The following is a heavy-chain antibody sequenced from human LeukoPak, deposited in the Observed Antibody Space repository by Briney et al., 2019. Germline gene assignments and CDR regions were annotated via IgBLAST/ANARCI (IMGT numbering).Heavy chain of an antibody. CDR1: GFTFSSYG. CDR3: AKAHYYYGSGSYDLSVDY. D-gene: IGHD3-10*01. Sequence: PRRSLRLSCAVSGFTFSSYGMHWVRQAPGKGLEWVAVISYDGSNKYYADSVKGRFTISRDNSKNTLYLQMNSLRAEDTAVYYCAKAHYYYGSGSYDLSVDYWGQGTLVTVSS. J-gene: IGHJ4*02. CDR2: ISYDGSNK. V-gene: IGHV3-30*18.